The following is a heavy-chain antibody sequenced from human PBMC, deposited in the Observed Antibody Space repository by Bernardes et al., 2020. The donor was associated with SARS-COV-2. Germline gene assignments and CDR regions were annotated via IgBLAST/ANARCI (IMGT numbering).Heavy chain of an antibody. CDR3: ARYNYGDSWGSGGAFDD. J-gene: IGHJ4*02. V-gene: IGHV3-11*01. CDR2: ITTSGERI. D-gene: IGHD4-17*01. Sequence: GGSLRLSCAASGFTFSNYYMSWIRQAPGKGLEWVSYITTSGERINYADSVKGRFTISRDNARNSLYLQISSLRAEDTAVYYCARYNYGDSWGSGGAFDDWGQGTLVTVSS. CDR1: GFTFSNYY.